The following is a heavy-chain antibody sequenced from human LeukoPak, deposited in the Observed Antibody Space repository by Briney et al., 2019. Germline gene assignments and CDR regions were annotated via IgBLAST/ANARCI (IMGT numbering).Heavy chain of an antibody. D-gene: IGHD3-22*01. CDR3: ARGSYYYDSSGSKLKY. V-gene: IGHV4-39*01. J-gene: IGHJ4*02. Sequence: SETLSLTCTVSGGSISSSSYYWGWIRQPPGKGLEWIGSIYYSGSTYYNPSLKSRVTISVDTSKNQFSLKLSSVTAADTAVYYCARGSYYYDSSGSKLKYWGQGTLVTVSS. CDR2: IYYSGST. CDR1: GGSISSSSYY.